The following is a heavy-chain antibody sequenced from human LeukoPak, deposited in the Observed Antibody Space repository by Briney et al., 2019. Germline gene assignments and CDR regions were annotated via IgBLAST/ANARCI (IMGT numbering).Heavy chain of an antibody. J-gene: IGHJ4*02. CDR3: AKDPQKWESYFDY. CDR1: GFTFSSYG. Sequence: PGGSLRLSCAASGFTFSSYGMHLVRQAPGKGLEWVAFIRYDGSNKYYADSVKGRFTISRDNSKNTLYLQMNSLRPEDTAVYYCAKDPQKWESYFDYWGQGTLVTVSS. D-gene: IGHD1-26*01. V-gene: IGHV3-30*02. CDR2: IRYDGSNK.